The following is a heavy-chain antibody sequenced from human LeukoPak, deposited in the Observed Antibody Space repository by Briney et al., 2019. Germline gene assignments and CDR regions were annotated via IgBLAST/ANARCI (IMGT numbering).Heavy chain of an antibody. CDR3: ARNYGGKPGYYYYGMDV. CDR2: TYYRSKWYN. V-gene: IGHV6-1*01. CDR1: GDSVSSNSAA. D-gene: IGHD4-23*01. Sequence: SQTLSLTCAISGDSVSSNSAAWNWIRQSPSRGLEWLGRTYYRSKWYNDYAVSVKSRITINPDTSKNQFSLQLNSVTPEDTAVYYCARNYGGKPGYYYYGMDVWGQGTTVIVSS. J-gene: IGHJ6*02.